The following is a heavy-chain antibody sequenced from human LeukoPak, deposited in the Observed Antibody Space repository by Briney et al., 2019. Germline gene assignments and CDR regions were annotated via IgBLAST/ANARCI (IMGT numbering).Heavy chain of an antibody. J-gene: IGHJ1*01. CDR2: IKRETDGGTI. CDR1: GFTLNSAW. CDR3: TTDRYYDNSELQFQH. D-gene: IGHD3-22*01. Sequence: GGSLRPSCAASGFTLNSAWMSWVRQAPGKGLEWLGRIKRETDGGTIDYAAPVKGRFTTSRDDSRNTLYLQMDSLKIEDTAVYYCTTDRYYDNSELQFQHWGQGTLVTVSS. V-gene: IGHV3-15*01.